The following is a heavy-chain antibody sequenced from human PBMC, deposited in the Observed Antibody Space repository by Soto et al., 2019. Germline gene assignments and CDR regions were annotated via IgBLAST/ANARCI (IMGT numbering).Heavy chain of an antibody. J-gene: IGHJ4*02. D-gene: IGHD2-21*02. CDR2: INWNGGST. CDR3: ATRDCGGDCYSVSYFDY. CDR1: GFTFDDYG. V-gene: IGHV3-20*04. Sequence: GGSLRLSCAASGFTFDDYGMSWVRQAPGKGLEWVSGINWNGGSTGYADSVKGRFTISRDNSKNTLYLQMNSLRAEDTAVYYCATRDCGGDCYSVSYFDYWGQGTLVTVSS.